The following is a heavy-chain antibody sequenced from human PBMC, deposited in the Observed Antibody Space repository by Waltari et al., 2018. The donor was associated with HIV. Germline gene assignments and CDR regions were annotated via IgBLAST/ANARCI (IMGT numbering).Heavy chain of an antibody. CDR1: TGYITKSYY. V-gene: IGHV4-39*01. Sequence: QLQLPESGPALVKPSETLSLTCTVSTGYITKSYYWCWVRQFPGTGLEWIGSIYSNGVSHYAPSLKSRVALSVDMSKNQFSLTLTAVTAADTSRYFCVALRTVTGTIDKWGQGTLVTVS. D-gene: IGHD6-19*01. CDR2: IYSNGVS. CDR3: VALRTVTGTIDK. J-gene: IGHJ4*02.